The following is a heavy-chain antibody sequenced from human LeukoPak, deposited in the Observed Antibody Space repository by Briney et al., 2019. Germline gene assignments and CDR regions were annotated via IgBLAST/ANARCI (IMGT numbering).Heavy chain of an antibody. J-gene: IGHJ4*02. CDR3: ARDTVIAVAGNDY. Sequence: GGSLRLSCAASGFTFSSYWMSWVRQAPGGGLEWVANIKQDGSEKYYVDSVKGRFTISRDNAKNSLYLQMNSLRAEDTAVYYCARDTVIAVAGNDYWGQGTLVTVSS. D-gene: IGHD6-19*01. CDR1: GFTFSSYW. CDR2: IKQDGSEK. V-gene: IGHV3-7*01.